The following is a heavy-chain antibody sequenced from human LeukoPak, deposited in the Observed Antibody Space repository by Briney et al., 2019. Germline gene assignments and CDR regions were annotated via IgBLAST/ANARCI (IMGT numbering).Heavy chain of an antibody. Sequence: ARSLRLSCVASGYTFSSYSINWVRHAPGKGLEWVSSISVRSNYIYYADSVRGRFSISRDDARDSLYLQMNSLRAEDTAVYFCVRLRRNSDTSGFYYYCDFWGQGTLVTVSS. D-gene: IGHD3-22*01. CDR3: VRLRRNSDTSGFYYYCDF. J-gene: IGHJ4*02. CDR2: ISVRSNYI. V-gene: IGHV3-21*01. CDR1: GYTFSSYS.